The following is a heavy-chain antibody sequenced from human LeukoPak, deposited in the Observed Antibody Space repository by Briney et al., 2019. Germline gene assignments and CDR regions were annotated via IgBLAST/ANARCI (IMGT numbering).Heavy chain of an antibody. D-gene: IGHD5-18*01. CDR2: ISSSSSYI. CDR1: GFTFSSYS. Sequence: GGSLRLSCAASGFTFSSYSMNWVRQAPGKGLESVSSISSSSSYIYYADSVKGRFTISRDNAKNALYLQMNSLRAEDTAVYYCASSLVDTAMARTDYWGQGTLVTVSS. CDR3: ASSLVDTAMARTDY. V-gene: IGHV3-21*01. J-gene: IGHJ4*02.